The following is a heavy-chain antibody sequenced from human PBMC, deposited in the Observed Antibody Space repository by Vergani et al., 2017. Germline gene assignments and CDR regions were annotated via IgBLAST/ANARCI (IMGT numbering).Heavy chain of an antibody. Sequence: QVQLVQSGAEVKKPGSSVKVSCKASGGTFSSYAISWVRQAPGQGLEWMGGIIPIFGTANYAQKFQGRVTITADKSTSTAYMELSSLRSDDTAVYYCARDGGDYQYSSSWYLYWGQGTLVTVSS. D-gene: IGHD6-13*01. J-gene: IGHJ4*02. CDR1: GGTFSSYA. CDR2: IIPIFGTA. CDR3: ARDGGDYQYSSSWYLY. V-gene: IGHV1-69*06.